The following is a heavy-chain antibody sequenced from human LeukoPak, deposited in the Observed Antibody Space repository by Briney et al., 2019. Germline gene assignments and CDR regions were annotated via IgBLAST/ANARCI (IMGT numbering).Heavy chain of an antibody. CDR1: GFTFSSYA. V-gene: IGHV3-23*01. CDR2: ISGSGGST. D-gene: IGHD6-19*01. J-gene: IGHJ4*02. Sequence: GGSLRLSCAASGFTFSSYAMSWVRQAPGKGLEWVSAISGSGGSTYYADSVKGRFTISRDNSKNTLYLQMNSLRAEDTAVYYCAKDSGVSFAIAVAALGIDYWGQGTLVTVSS. CDR3: AKDSGVSFAIAVAALGIDY.